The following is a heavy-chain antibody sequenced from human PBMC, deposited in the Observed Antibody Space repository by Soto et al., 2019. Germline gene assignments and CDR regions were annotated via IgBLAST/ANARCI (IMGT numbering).Heavy chain of an antibody. J-gene: IGHJ4*02. D-gene: IGHD5-18*01. CDR3: AKDGETVFSRGYSYTDGAH. Sequence: EVQLLESGGDLVQPGGSLRLSCAASGFTFSDYAMGWYRQAPGKGLEWVSGINNSGSCTYYADTVKRRFTVSRDNSKNTRLLQMNSPRAEATAMYYCAKDGETVFSRGYSYTDGAHWGQGTLVTVS. V-gene: IGHV3-23*01. CDR1: GFTFSDYA. CDR2: INNSGSCT.